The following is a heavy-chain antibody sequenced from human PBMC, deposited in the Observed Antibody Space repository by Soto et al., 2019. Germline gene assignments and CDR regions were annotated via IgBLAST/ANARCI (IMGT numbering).Heavy chain of an antibody. CDR3: AKSPRTGTTELGWFDP. Sequence: GASVKVSCKASGYTFTSYAMHWVRQAPGQRLEWMGWINAGNGNTKYSQKFQGRVTITRDTSASTAYMELSSLRSEDTAVYYCAKSPRTGTTELGWFDPWGQGTLVTVSS. V-gene: IGHV1-3*01. CDR2: INAGNGNT. J-gene: IGHJ5*02. D-gene: IGHD1-7*01. CDR1: GYTFTSYA.